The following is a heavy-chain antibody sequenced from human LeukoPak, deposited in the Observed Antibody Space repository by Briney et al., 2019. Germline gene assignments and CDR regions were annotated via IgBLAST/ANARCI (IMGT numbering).Heavy chain of an antibody. V-gene: IGHV1-2*02. J-gene: IGHJ5*02. CDR1: GYTFTGYY. D-gene: IGHD1-26*01. CDR3: SGSFIRAFDP. CDR2: INPNSGGT. Sequence: GASVKVSCKASGYTFTGYYMHWVRQTPGQGLEWMGWINPNSGGTNYAQEFQGRVTMTRDTFISTAYMELSRLRSDDTAVYYCSGSFIRAFDPWGQGTLVTVSS.